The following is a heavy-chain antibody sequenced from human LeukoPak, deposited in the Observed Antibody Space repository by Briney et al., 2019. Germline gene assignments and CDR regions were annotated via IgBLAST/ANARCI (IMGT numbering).Heavy chain of an antibody. Sequence: GGSLHLSCAASGFPFISYSMNWVRQAPGKGLEWVSSISSSSSYIYYADSVKGRFTISRDNAKNSLYLQMNSLRAEDTAVYYCARYCGGDCSRGDAFDIWGQGTMVTVSS. CDR1: GFPFISYS. J-gene: IGHJ3*02. CDR3: ARYCGGDCSRGDAFDI. D-gene: IGHD2-21*02. CDR2: ISSSSSYI. V-gene: IGHV3-21*01.